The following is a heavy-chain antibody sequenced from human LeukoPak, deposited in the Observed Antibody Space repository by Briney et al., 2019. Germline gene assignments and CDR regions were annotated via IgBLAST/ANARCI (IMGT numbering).Heavy chain of an antibody. Sequence: PSETLSLTCAVYGGSLSGYYWSWIRQPPGKGLEWIGEINHSGSTNYNPSLKSRVTISVDTSKNQFSLKLSSVTAADTAVYCCARNLVPAALNPWGQGTLVTVSS. CDR2: INHSGST. V-gene: IGHV4-34*01. D-gene: IGHD2-2*01. CDR1: GGSLSGYY. CDR3: ARNLVPAALNP. J-gene: IGHJ5*02.